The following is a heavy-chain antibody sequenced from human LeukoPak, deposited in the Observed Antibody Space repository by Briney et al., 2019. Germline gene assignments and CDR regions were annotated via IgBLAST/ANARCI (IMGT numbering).Heavy chain of an antibody. Sequence: SGGSLRLSCAASDSMSRRFKMNWVRQAPGKGLEWVSSISSTGSSIYYADSVKGRFTISRDNAKNSLYLQMSSLRVEDTAVYYCARDDVAWNDVHWFDPWGQGTLVTVSS. J-gene: IGHJ5*02. CDR3: ARDDVAWNDVHWFDP. CDR2: ISSTGSSI. V-gene: IGHV3-21*01. CDR1: DSMSRRFK. D-gene: IGHD1-1*01.